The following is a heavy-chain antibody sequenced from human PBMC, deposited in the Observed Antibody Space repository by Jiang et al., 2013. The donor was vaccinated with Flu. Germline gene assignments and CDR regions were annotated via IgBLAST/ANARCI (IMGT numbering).Heavy chain of an antibody. D-gene: IGHD6-13*01. CDR3: AKQYSSSWLNYLEYYFDY. CDR2: ISYDGVNK. CDR1: GFSFSTYG. V-gene: IGHV3-30*18. Sequence: VQLVESGGGVVQPGRSLRLSCATSGFSFSTYGMHWVRQAPGKGLEWVALISYDGVNKNYAASVKGRFTISRDISKNTVYLQMNSLRAEDTAVYYCAKQYSSSWLNYLEYYFDYVGPREPWSTVSS. J-gene: IGHJ4*02.